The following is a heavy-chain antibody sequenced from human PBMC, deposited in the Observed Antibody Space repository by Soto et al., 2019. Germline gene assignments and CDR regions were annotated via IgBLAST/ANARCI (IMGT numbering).Heavy chain of an antibody. CDR1: GFTFSSYG. V-gene: IGHV3-33*01. CDR2: IWYDGSDK. CDR3: ARDRAYYYGSGTYYKVGMDV. D-gene: IGHD3-10*01. J-gene: IGHJ6*02. Sequence: GGSLRLSCAASGFTFSSYGMHWVRQAPGKGLEWVAVIWYDGSDKYYADSVKGRFTISRDNSKNTLYLQMNSPRAEDTAIYYCARDRAYYYGSGTYYKVGMDVWGQGTTVTVSS.